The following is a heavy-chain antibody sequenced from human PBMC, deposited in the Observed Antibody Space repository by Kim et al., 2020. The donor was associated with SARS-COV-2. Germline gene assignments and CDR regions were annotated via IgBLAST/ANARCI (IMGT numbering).Heavy chain of an antibody. J-gene: IGHJ4*02. Sequence: SETLSLTCAVSGGSISSSNWWSWVRQPPGKGLEWIGEIFHSGSTNYNPSLKSRVTISVDKSKNQFSLKLSSVTAADTAVYYCARTGYTYGFSFDFWGQGTLVTVSS. CDR2: IFHSGST. CDR3: ARTGYTYGFSFDF. CDR1: GGSISSSNW. V-gene: IGHV4-4*02. D-gene: IGHD5-18*01.